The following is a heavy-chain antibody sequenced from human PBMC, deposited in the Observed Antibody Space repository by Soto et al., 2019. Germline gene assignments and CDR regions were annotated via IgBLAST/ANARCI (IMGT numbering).Heavy chain of an antibody. Sequence: ASVKVSCKASGYTFTGYYMHWVRQAPGQGLEWMGWINPNSGGTNYAQKFQGWVTMTRDTSISTAYMELSRLRSDDTAVYYCAKYRGDPKLAFDIRAQRTTVTVSS. CDR1: GYTFTGYY. CDR3: AKYRGDPKLAFDI. D-gene: IGHD2-21*01. V-gene: IGHV1-2*04. CDR2: INPNSGGT. J-gene: IGHJ3*02.